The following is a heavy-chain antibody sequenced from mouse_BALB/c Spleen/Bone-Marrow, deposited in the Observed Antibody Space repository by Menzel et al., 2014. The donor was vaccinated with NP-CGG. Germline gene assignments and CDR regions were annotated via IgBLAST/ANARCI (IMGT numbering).Heavy chain of an antibody. V-gene: IGHV2-6-7*01. Sequence: QVQLKESGPGLVAPSQSLSITCTVSGFSLTGYGVSWVRQPPGKGLEWLGMIWGDGSTDYNSALKSRLSISKDNSKSQVFLKMNSLQTDDTARYYCARDSFLITRALDYWGQGTSVTGSS. CDR3: ARDSFLITRALDY. CDR1: GFSLTGYG. D-gene: IGHD2-4*01. CDR2: IWGDGST. J-gene: IGHJ4*01.